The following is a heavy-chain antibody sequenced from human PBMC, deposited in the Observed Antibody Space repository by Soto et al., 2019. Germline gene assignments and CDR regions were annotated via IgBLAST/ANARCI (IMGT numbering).Heavy chain of an antibody. CDR1: GGSFSGYY. D-gene: IGHD2-15*01. CDR2: INHSGST. CDR3: ARESRGADNYYYGMDV. V-gene: IGHV4-34*01. Sequence: SETLSLTCAVYGGSFSGYYWSWIRQPPGKGLEWIGEINHSGSTNYNPSLKSRVTISVDTSKNQFSLKLSSVTAADTAVYYCARESRGADNYYYGMDVWGRGTTVTVSS. J-gene: IGHJ6*02.